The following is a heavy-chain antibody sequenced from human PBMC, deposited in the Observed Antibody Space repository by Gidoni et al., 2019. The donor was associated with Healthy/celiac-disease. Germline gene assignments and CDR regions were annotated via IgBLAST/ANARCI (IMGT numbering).Heavy chain of an antibody. CDR1: GFTFSRYS. V-gene: IGHV3-48*02. CDR3: ARDGGYYDILTGYYTPYNWFDP. J-gene: IGHJ5*02. CDR2: ISSSSSTI. D-gene: IGHD3-9*01. Sequence: EVQLVESGGGLVQPGGSLRLSCAASGFTFSRYSMNWVRQAPGKGLEWVSYISSSSSTIYYADSVKGRFTISRDNAKNSLYLQMNSLRDEDTAVYYCARDGGYYDILTGYYTPYNWFDPWGQGTLVTVSS.